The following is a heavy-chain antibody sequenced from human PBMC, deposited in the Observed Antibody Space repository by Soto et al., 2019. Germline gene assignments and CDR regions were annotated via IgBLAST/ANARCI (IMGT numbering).Heavy chain of an antibody. CDR2: IYYSGTT. CDR1: GGSVSTGSYY. CDR3: SRPYCMTTACQAHGIDV. V-gene: IGHV4-61*01. Sequence: SETLSLTCTVPGGSVSTGSYYWTWIRQPPGKGLEWLGYIYYSGTTNYNPPLKSPITISVDTSGNQFSLKLSSVTAADSAVYFFSRPYCMTTACQAHGIDVWGQGTTVTVSS. D-gene: IGHD4-4*01. J-gene: IGHJ6*02.